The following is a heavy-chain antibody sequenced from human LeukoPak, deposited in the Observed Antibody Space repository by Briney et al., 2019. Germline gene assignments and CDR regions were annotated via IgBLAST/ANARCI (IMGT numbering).Heavy chain of an antibody. J-gene: IGHJ6*02. V-gene: IGHV1-18*01. Sequence: GASVKVSCKASGYTFTSYGISWVRQAPGQGLEWMGWISAYNGNTNYAQKLQGRVTMTTDTSTSSAYMELSSLRSEDTAVYYCARDHVDTAMAANYYYGMDVWGQGTTVTVSS. D-gene: IGHD5-18*01. CDR1: GYTFTSYG. CDR3: ARDHVDTAMAANYYYGMDV. CDR2: ISAYNGNT.